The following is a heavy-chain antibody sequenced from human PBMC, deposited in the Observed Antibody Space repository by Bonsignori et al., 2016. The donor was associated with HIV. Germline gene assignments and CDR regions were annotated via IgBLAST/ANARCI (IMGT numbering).Heavy chain of an antibody. Sequence: QLQLQESGPGLVKSSETLSLICIVSGDSISSSSHYWGWIRQPPGKGLEWIGSISYSGSTYYNPSLKSRLTLSLDTSNNHFSXKLSSVTAADTAVYYCTRVHPGPTGYNHYWGQGTLVTVSS. CDR3: TRVHPGPTGYNHY. CDR2: ISYSGST. D-gene: IGHD5-18*01. CDR1: GDSISSSSHY. J-gene: IGHJ4*02. V-gene: IGHV4-39*07.